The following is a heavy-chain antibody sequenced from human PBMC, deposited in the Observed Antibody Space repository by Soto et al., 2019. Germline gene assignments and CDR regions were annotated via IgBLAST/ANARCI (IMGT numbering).Heavy chain of an antibody. V-gene: IGHV3-48*03. CDR1: GFTYGAYE. CDR2: ISSSGSIR. CDR3: ARDLRTLDRGVTYGMDV. D-gene: IGHD3-10*01. J-gene: IGHJ6*02. Sequence: EVQLVESGGGLVQPGGSLRLSCAVSGFTYGAYEMNWVRQAPGKGLEWVSYISSSGSIRYYADSVQGRITISRDNANNSLYLQMNSLRAEDTAVYYCARDLRTLDRGVTYGMDVWGQGTTVTVSS.